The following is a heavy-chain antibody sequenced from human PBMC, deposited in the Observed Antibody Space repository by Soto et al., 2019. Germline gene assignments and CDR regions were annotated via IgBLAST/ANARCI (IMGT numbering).Heavy chain of an antibody. J-gene: IGHJ4*02. V-gene: IGHV1-8*01. CDR1: GYTFSSYD. D-gene: IGHD1-26*01. CDR2: MSPNRGNT. CDR3: ARGVDAGVDY. Sequence: XSVKVSCKASGYTFSSYDINWVRQATGQGLEWIGWMSPNRGNTGYAQNFQARVTMTRDTSISTAYMELSSLTSEDTAMYYCARGVDAGVDYWGQGTLVTVSS.